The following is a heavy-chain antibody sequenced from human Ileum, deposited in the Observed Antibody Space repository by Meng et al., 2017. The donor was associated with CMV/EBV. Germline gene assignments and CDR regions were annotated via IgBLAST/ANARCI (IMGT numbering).Heavy chain of an antibody. CDR1: GFTVSSTY. Sequence: GGSLRLSCAASGFTVSSTYMNWVRQAPGKGLEWVSVLYSSGNTYYADSVKGRFTISRDNSKNTLYLQMNSLRAEDTAVYYCARDECSTTSCYTKRYFDLWGRGTLVTVSS. V-gene: IGHV3-53*01. J-gene: IGHJ2*01. D-gene: IGHD2-2*02. CDR2: LYSSGNT. CDR3: ARDECSTTSCYTKRYFDL.